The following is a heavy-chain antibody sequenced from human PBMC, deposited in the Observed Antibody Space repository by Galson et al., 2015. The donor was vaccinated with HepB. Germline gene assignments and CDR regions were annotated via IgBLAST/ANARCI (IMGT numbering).Heavy chain of an antibody. CDR2: INPNSGAT. D-gene: IGHD7-27*01. V-gene: IGHV1-2*06. CDR3: ARVVTGGPALVY. Sequence: SVKVSCKASGYTFTDYYINWVRQAPGQGLEWMGRINPNSGATNYAQKFQGRVTLTRDTSIRTAYLELSRLKSDDTAIYYCARVVTGGPALVYWGQGTLVTVSS. J-gene: IGHJ4*02. CDR1: GYTFTDYY.